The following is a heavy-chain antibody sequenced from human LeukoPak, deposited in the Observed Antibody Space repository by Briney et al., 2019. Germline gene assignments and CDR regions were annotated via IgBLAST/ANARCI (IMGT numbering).Heavy chain of an antibody. CDR2: ISSSGSTI. J-gene: IGHJ4*02. Sequence: GESLRLSCAASGFTFSSYEMNWVRQAPGKGLEWVSYISSSGSTIYYADSVKGRFTISRNNAKNSLCLQMNSLRAEDTAVYYCARERFGDLLDYWGQGTPVTVSS. CDR1: GFTFSSYE. CDR3: ARERFGDLLDY. D-gene: IGHD3-10*01. V-gene: IGHV3-48*03.